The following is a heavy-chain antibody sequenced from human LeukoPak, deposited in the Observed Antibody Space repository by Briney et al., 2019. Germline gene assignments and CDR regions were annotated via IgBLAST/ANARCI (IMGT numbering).Heavy chain of an antibody. V-gene: IGHV3-74*01. CDR1: GFTFSSYW. CDR2: INTDGTTA. Sequence: PGGSLRLSCAASGFTFSSYWMHWVRQAPGKGLVWVSRINTDGTTATYADSVKGRFTISRDNAKNSLYLQMNSLRAEDTAVYYCAKDGGGSSGWYYFDYWGQGTLVTVSS. CDR3: AKDGGGSSGWYYFDY. D-gene: IGHD6-19*01. J-gene: IGHJ4*02.